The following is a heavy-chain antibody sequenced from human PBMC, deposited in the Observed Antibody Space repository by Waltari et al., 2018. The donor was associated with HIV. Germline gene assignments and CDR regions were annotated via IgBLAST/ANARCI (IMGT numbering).Heavy chain of an antibody. D-gene: IGHD1-26*01. CDR1: GYIFGSHW. V-gene: IGHV3-7*01. CDR3: ARLRGTNTVYDY. J-gene: IGHJ4*02. CDR2: INPHSTLI. Sequence: EVQLVESGGDLVQPGGSLRLSCLGSGYIFGSHWMSWVRQARGTGLECVASINPHSTLIYYWYSVRGRFTISRDDAKASVYLHMNSLRVDYTAVYFCARLRGTNTVYDYWGPGSLVTVS.